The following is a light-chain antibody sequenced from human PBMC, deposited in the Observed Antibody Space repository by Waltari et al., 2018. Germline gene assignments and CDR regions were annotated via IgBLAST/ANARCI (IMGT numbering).Light chain of an antibody. CDR1: NNDIGSYNL. J-gene: IGLJ2*01. CDR3: CSYAGTPRVV. V-gene: IGLV2-23*02. CDR2: EVN. Sequence: QSALTQPASVSGSPGQSLTIPCTGTNNDIGSYNLVSWYQQHPGKAPKVIIFEVNKRPSGVSNRFSGSKSGNTASLTVSGLHPEDEADYYCCSYAGTPRVVFGGGTKLTVL.